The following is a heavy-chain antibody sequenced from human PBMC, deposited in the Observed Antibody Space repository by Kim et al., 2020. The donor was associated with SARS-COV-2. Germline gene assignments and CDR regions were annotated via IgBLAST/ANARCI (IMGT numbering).Heavy chain of an antibody. J-gene: IGHJ5*02. CDR1: GYTFTSYD. CDR2: MNPNSGNT. Sequence: ASVKVSCKASGYTFTSYDINWVRQATGQGLEWMGWMNPNSGNTGYAQRFQGRVTMTGNTSISTAYRELCSLTSEDTALYDCARGPVCSRFSYSYWFDPWGQGTLVTVSS. D-gene: IGHD2-2*01. V-gene: IGHV1-8*01. CDR3: ARGPVCSRFSYSYWFDP.